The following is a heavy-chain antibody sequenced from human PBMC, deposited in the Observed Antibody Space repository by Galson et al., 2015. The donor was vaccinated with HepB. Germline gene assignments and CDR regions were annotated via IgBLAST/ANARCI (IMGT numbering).Heavy chain of an antibody. Sequence: SLRLSCAASGFTFSNCTMNWVRQAPGKGLEWVSSISCTSSYIYYADSVKGRFTISRDNAENSLYLQMNSLRAEDTAVYYCARGGLRYFDWLRDYWGQGTLVTVSS. J-gene: IGHJ4*02. CDR1: GFTFSNCT. CDR3: ARGGLRYFDWLRDY. V-gene: IGHV3-21*01. D-gene: IGHD3-9*01. CDR2: ISCTSSYI.